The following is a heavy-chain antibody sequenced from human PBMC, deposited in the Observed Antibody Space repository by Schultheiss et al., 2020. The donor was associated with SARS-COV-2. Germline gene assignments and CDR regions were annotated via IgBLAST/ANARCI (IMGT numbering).Heavy chain of an antibody. D-gene: IGHD3-22*01. CDR3: ARCSSGYYGFDS. Sequence: SETLSLTCTVSGGSIRSYYWSWIRQPPGKDLEWVGYIFYSGNTDYNPSLKRRLTISVDTSKNQVSLKLRSVTAADTAVYFCARCSSGYYGFDSWGQGTLVTVSS. V-gene: IGHV4-59*01. J-gene: IGHJ4*02. CDR1: GGSIRSYY. CDR2: IFYSGNT.